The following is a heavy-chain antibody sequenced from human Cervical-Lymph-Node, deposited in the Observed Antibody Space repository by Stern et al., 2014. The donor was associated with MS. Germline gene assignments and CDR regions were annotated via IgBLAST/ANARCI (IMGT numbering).Heavy chain of an antibody. J-gene: IGHJ4*02. CDR1: GFTFSSYG. D-gene: IGHD2-8*01. CDR3: ARDYEDTSMLFDH. CDR2: ISYDGNHK. Sequence: VQLEESGGAVVQPGRSLRLSCAASGFTFSSYGMHWVRQAPAQGLEWGTVISYDGNHKYYAASVKGRFTISRDNSKNTLHLQMNSVTPDDTAIYYCARDYEDTSMLFDHWGQGTLVTVSS. V-gene: IGHV3-30*03.